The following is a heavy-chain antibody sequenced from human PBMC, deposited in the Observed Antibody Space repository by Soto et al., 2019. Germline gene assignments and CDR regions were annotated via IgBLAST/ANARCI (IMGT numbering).Heavy chain of an antibody. CDR2: MSDSGST. CDR1: GGSTSSYY. J-gene: IGHJ4*02. V-gene: IGHV4-59*01. CDR3: AGFDFRNGYYDY. Sequence: SETLSLTCTVSGGSTSSYYWSWIRQPPGKGLECIGYMSDSGSTNYNPSLKSRVTISVDASKNQFSLKLTSVTAADTAIYYCAGFDFRNGYYDYWGQGTLVPVSS. D-gene: IGHD3-3*01.